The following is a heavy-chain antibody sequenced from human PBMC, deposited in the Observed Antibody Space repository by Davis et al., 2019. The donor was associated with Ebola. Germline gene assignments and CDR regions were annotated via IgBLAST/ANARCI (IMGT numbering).Heavy chain of an antibody. CDR1: GFTFSSYA. V-gene: IGHV3-30*04. CDR3: ARGTTMIVVVTLDY. D-gene: IGHD3-22*01. Sequence: GESLKISCAASGFTFSSYAMHWVRQTPGKGLEWVAAISFYGTYKHYADSVKGRFTISRDNSNNTLYVQMNSLRPEDTAMFYCARGTTMIVVVTLDYWGQGTLVTVSS. CDR2: ISFYGTYK. J-gene: IGHJ4*02.